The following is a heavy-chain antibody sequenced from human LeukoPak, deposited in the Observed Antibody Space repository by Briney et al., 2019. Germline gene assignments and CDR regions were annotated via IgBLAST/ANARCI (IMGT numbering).Heavy chain of an antibody. CDR3: ARLIVWYSSSWYEGYFDY. D-gene: IGHD6-13*01. J-gene: IGHJ4*02. CDR1: GYSFTSYW. V-gene: IGHV5-51*01. CDR2: IYPGDSDT. Sequence: GESLKISCKGSGYSFTSYWIGWVRQMPGKGLEWMGIIYPGDSDTRYSPSFQGQVTISADKSISTAYLQWSSLKASDTAMYYCARLIVWYSSSWYEGYFDYWGQGTLVTVSS.